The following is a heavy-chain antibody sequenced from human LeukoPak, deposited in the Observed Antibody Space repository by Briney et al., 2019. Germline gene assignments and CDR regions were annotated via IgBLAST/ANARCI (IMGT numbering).Heavy chain of an antibody. J-gene: IGHJ5*02. V-gene: IGHV4-4*02. Sequence: PSGTLSLTCAVSGGSISSSNWWSWVRQPPGKGLEWIGVIYHSGITNYNPSLKSRVTISVDKSKNQFSLKLSSVTAADTAVYYCASCTYYYGSGSRNWFDPWGQGTLVTVSS. D-gene: IGHD3-10*01. CDR1: GGSISSSNW. CDR2: IYHSGIT. CDR3: ASCTYYYGSGSRNWFDP.